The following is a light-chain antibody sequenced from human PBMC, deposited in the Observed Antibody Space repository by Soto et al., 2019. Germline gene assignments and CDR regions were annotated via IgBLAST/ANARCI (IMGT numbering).Light chain of an antibody. Sequence: DIQMTQSPSTLSASVGYRVTITCRASQNISTWLAWFQQKPGKAPNLLIYDASSLQSGVPSRFSGSGSGTQFTLTISSLQPDEFATYFCQQYNSYSITFGQGARLEIK. CDR2: DAS. V-gene: IGKV1-5*01. J-gene: IGKJ5*01. CDR3: QQYNSYSIT. CDR1: QNISTW.